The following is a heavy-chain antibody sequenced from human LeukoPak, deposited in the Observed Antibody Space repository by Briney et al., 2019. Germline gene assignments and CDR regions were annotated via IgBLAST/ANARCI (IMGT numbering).Heavy chain of an antibody. D-gene: IGHD1-7*01. CDR1: GYIFASFG. V-gene: IGHV1-18*01. J-gene: IGHJ5*02. CDR3: VSELGNYTGMFLDT. Sequence: APVKVSCKASGYIFASFGISWVRKAPGQGLEWMGWSSAYNGNTIYAKKLQGRVTMTTDASASTAYMEVRSLRSDVTAVYYCVSELGNYTGMFLDTWGQGTLVTVSS. CDR2: SSAYNGNT.